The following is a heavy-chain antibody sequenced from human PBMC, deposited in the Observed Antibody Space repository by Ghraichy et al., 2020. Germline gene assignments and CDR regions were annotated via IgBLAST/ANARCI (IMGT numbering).Heavy chain of an antibody. CDR2: IYPGDSDT. CDR3: ARHISSYDFWSGYSYIYNYYIDV. CDR1: AYSFSSHW. V-gene: IGHV5-51*01. Sequence: GESLNTSCTGSAYSFSSHWIGWVRRMPGKGLEWMGIIYPGDSDTKYSPSFEGQVTISVDKSNNTAYLQWSSLEASDTAVYYCARHISSYDFWSGYSYIYNYYIDVWGNGTRVTVSS. J-gene: IGHJ6*03. D-gene: IGHD3-3*01.